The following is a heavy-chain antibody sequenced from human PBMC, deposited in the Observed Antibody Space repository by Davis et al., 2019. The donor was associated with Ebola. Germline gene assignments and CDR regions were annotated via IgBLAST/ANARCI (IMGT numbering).Heavy chain of an antibody. Sequence: MPSETLSLTCTVSGYSISSGYYWGWIRQPPGKGLEWIGSIYHSGNTYYNPSLKSRVSISVDTSKNQFSLKLSSVTAADTAVYYCARGPQWFGDLLLLVKSDHHYDLGVWGQGTTVTVS. J-gene: IGHJ6*02. D-gene: IGHD3-10*01. CDR3: ARGPQWFGDLLLLVKSDHHYDLGV. CDR2: IYHSGNT. CDR1: GYSISSGYY. V-gene: IGHV4-38-2*02.